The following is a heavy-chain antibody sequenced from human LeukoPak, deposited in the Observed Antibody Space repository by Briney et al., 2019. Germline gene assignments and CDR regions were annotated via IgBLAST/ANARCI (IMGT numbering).Heavy chain of an antibody. Sequence: SVKVSCKASGGTFSSYAIGWVRQAPGQGLEWLGGIIRIIGTANYAQKFQGRVTITADESTSTAYVELSSLRSEDTAVYYCARDRGRAKWFNFDYWGQGTLVTVSS. V-gene: IGHV1-69*01. J-gene: IGHJ4*02. CDR2: IIRIIGTA. CDR3: ARDRGRAKWFNFDY. D-gene: IGHD3-22*01. CDR1: GGTFSSYA.